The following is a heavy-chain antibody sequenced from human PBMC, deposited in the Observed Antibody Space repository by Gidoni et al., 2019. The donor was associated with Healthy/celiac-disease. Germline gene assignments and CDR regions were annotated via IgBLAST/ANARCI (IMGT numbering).Heavy chain of an antibody. Sequence: QVQLVESGGGVVQPGRSLRLYCAAPGCNCSSYGMHWVRQAPGKVLEWVAVISYDGSNKYYADSVKGRFTISRDNSKNTLYLQMNSLRAEDTAVYYCAKDRGRASSSWYGDYYYYYGMDVWGQGTTVTVSS. CDR1: GCNCSSYG. CDR2: ISYDGSNK. V-gene: IGHV3-30*18. D-gene: IGHD6-13*01. CDR3: AKDRGRASSSWYGDYYYYYGMDV. J-gene: IGHJ6*02.